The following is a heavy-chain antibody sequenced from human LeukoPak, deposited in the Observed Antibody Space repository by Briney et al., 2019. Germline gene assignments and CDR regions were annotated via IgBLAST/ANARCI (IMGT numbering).Heavy chain of an antibody. J-gene: IGHJ4*02. Sequence: SETLSLTCTVSGGSISSSSYYWGWIRQPPGKGLEWIGSIYYSGSTYYNPSLKSRVTISVDTSKNQFSLKLSSVTAADTAVYYCAREKVDYVWGSYGLFDYWGQGTLVTVSS. V-gene: IGHV4-39*07. CDR2: IYYSGST. CDR1: GGSISSSSYY. D-gene: IGHD3-16*01. CDR3: AREKVDYVWGSYGLFDY.